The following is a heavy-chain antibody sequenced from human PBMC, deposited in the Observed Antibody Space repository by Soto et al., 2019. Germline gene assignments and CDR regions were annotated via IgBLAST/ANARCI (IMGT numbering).Heavy chain of an antibody. J-gene: IGHJ6*02. V-gene: IGHV3-21*01. CDR1: GFTFSSYS. CDR3: ARDKGSSGYYYGMDV. Sequence: VPLVESGGGLVKPGGSLRLSCAASGFTFSSYSMNWVRQAPGKGLEWVSSISSSSSYIYYADSVKGRFTISRDNAKNSLYLQMNSLRAEDTAVYYCARDKGSSGYYYGMDVWGQGTTVTVSS. CDR2: ISSSSSYI. D-gene: IGHD1-26*01.